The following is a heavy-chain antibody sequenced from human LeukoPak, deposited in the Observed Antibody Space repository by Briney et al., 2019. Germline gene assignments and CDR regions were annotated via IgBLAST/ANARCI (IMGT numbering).Heavy chain of an antibody. D-gene: IGHD5-24*01. Sequence: SVKVSCKSSGYISTGYYMHWVRPPPGQGREGMGWIDANSGGTNYAQKFQCRVTMTRDTSISTAYMELSRLRADDTAVYYCARDRRDGYNDIGYWGQGTLVTVSS. CDR3: ARDRRDGYNDIGY. CDR1: GYISTGYY. V-gene: IGHV1-2*02. CDR2: IDANSGGT. J-gene: IGHJ4*02.